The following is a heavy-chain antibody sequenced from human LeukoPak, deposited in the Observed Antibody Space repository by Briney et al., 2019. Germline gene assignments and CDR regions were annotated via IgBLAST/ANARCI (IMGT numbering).Heavy chain of an antibody. CDR1: GGSISSYY. CDR3: ARGTRIAAAGEFDY. D-gene: IGHD6-13*01. J-gene: IGHJ4*02. Sequence: SETLSLTCTVSGGSISSYYWSWIRQPPGKGLEWIGYIYCSGSTNYNPSLKSRATISVDTSKNQFSLKLSSVTAADTAVYYCARGTRIAAAGEFDYWGQGTLVTVSS. V-gene: IGHV4-59*01. CDR2: IYCSGST.